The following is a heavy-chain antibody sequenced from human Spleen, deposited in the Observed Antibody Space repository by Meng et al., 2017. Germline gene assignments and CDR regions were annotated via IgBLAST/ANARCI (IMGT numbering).Heavy chain of an antibody. CDR3: VRNEGYSFGA. J-gene: IGHJ5*02. CDR1: GDSISSRDW. Sequence: QLPESGPGLVKPSGTLSLTCAVSGDSISSRDWWSWVRQPPGKGLEWIGEISQGSGRTNYNPSLKSRVTISLDKSKNQFSLNVNSVTAADTAVYYCVRNEGYSFGAWGQGTLVTVSS. V-gene: IGHV4-4*02. CDR2: ISQGSGRT. D-gene: IGHD2-21*01.